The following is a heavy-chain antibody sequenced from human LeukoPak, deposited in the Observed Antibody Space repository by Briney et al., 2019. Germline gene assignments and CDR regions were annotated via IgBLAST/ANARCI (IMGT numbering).Heavy chain of an antibody. J-gene: IGHJ4*02. Sequence: PGGSLRLSCAASGFTFAEYTMHWVRQAPGKGLEWVSLISWNGARIHYGDSAKGRFTISRDNSKNSLYLQMNSLRTEDTALYYCVKDLVAASENVRGWYPMDYWGQGTLVTVSS. CDR2: ISWNGARI. D-gene: IGHD6-19*01. V-gene: IGHV3-43*01. CDR1: GFTFAEYT. CDR3: VKDLVAASENVRGWYPMDY.